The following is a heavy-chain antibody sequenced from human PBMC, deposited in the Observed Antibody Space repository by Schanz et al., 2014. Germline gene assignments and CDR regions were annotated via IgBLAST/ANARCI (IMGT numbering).Heavy chain of an antibody. D-gene: IGHD6-13*01. V-gene: IGHV1-3*01. CDR3: ARSGSSNWYFFDY. J-gene: IGHJ4*02. CDR2: INAGTGNT. Sequence: QVQLVQSWAEVKGPGASVKVSCKASGYSFTPFPIHWVRQAPGQRLEWMGWINAGTGNTEYSQKFQGRVTITRDTLASAAYMEVSSRRSEDTAVYYCARSGSSNWYFFDYWGQGTLVTVSS. CDR1: GYSFTPFP.